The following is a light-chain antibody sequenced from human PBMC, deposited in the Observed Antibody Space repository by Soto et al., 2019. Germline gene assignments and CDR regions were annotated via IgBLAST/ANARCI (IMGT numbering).Light chain of an antibody. CDR3: QQYFGTPFT. CDR2: WAS. Sequence: DIVMTQSPDSLSVSLGERATFNCKSSQSLLYGSNTNNNYLAWYKQKPGQPPKLLIYWASTRQSGGPDRFIGSGSGTDFNRTISSLQAEDVAVYYCQQYFGTPFTFGPGTKVDIK. V-gene: IGKV4-1*01. CDR1: QSLLYGSNTNNNY. J-gene: IGKJ3*01.